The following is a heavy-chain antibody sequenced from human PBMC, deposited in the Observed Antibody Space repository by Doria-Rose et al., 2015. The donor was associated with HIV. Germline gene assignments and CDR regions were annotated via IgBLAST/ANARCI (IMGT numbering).Heavy chain of an antibody. CDR1: GGSISSGYYY. D-gene: IGHD6-19*01. V-gene: IGHV4-61*02. J-gene: IGHJ3*01. Sequence: LVKPSQTLSLTCTVSGGSISSGYYYWSWIRQPAGKGLEWIGRINTTGSTSYNSYLKSRATISLDTSKNEFSLKVRSVTAADTAVYFCARDIGYSSDWYVYGFNFWGQGTMVTVAS. CDR2: INTTGST. CDR3: ARDIGYSSDWYVYGFNF.